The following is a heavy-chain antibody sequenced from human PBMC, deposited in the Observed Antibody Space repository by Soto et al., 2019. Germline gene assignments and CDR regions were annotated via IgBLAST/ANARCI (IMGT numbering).Heavy chain of an antibody. V-gene: IGHV1-46*01. CDR1: GYTFSSYY. D-gene: IGHD6-13*01. CDR3: ARVGDLTSSWVGWFDP. Sequence: QVHLVQSGAEVKKPGASVKVSCKTSGYTFSSYYIHWVRQAPGQGLEWMGIINPSGDSTNYAQKFRGRVTMTRDTSTSTVYMELSSLRADDSAVYYCARVGDLTSSWVGWFDPWGQGTLVTVSS. J-gene: IGHJ5*02. CDR2: INPSGDST.